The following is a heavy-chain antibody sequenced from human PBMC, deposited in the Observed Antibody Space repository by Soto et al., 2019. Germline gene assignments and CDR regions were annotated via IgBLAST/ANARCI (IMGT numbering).Heavy chain of an antibody. CDR1: GGAVSSGDFY. D-gene: IGHD3-9*01. V-gene: IGHV4-30-4*01. Sequence: PSETLSLTCTVSGGAVSSGDFYWSWIRQPPGKGLEWIGYIYYTGSAYYSPSLKSRVTISLDTSKNQFSLNLTSVTAEDTAVYFCARVDILTGYHYWGQGTQVTVSA. CDR3: ARVDILTGYHY. J-gene: IGHJ4*02. CDR2: IYYTGSA.